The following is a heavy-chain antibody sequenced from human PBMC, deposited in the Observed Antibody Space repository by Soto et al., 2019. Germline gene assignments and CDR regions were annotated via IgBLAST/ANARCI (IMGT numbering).Heavy chain of an antibody. V-gene: IGHV3-23*01. CDR2: ISGSGGST. CDR3: SRGAAAALYYYYGMDV. Sequence: EVQLLESGGGLVQPGGSLRLSCAASGFTFSSYAMSWVRQAPGKGLEWVSAISGSGGSTYYADSVKGRFTISRDNSKYTLYLQMNSLRAEDTAVYYCSRGAAAALYYYYGMDVWGQGTTVTVSS. CDR1: GFTFSSYA. J-gene: IGHJ6*02. D-gene: IGHD6-13*01.